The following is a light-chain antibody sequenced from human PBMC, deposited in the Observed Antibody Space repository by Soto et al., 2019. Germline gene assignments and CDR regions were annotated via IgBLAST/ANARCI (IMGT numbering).Light chain of an antibody. CDR3: QQYGSSPLT. V-gene: IGKV3-20*01. J-gene: IGKJ4*01. Sequence: EIVLTQSPGTLSLSPGERATLSCRASQSVSSSYLAWYQQKPGHAPRLLIYGASSRATGIPDRFSGSGSGTDFTLTISRLEPDDFAVYYCQQYGSSPLTFGGGTKVEIK. CDR2: GAS. CDR1: QSVSSSY.